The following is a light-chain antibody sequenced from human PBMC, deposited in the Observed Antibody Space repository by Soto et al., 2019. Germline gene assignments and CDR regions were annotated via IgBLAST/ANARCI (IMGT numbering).Light chain of an antibody. J-gene: IGKJ4*01. CDR2: DAS. CDR3: QHRNHWLT. CDR1: QSISYY. Sequence: EAVLTQSPATLSLSPGERATLSCRASQSISYYLAWYQQKPGQTPRLLIYDASKRATGIPARFSGSGAGTDFALTISSLEPEDFAVYYCQHRNHWLTFGGGTKVDIK. V-gene: IGKV3-11*01.